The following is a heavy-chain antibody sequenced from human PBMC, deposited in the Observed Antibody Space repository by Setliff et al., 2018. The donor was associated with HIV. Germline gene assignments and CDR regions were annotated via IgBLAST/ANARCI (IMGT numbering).Heavy chain of an antibody. Sequence: GASVKVSCKASGYTFTSYGISWVRQAPGQGLEWMGWISAYNGNTNYAQKFQGRVTITADRSIDTAYMRLNSLTSEDTAMYFCAWGTQRPIDSWGQGTLVTVSS. CDR1: GYTFTSYG. CDR3: AWGTQRPIDS. CDR2: ISAYNGNT. J-gene: IGHJ4*02. V-gene: IGHV1-18*01. D-gene: IGHD3-16*01.